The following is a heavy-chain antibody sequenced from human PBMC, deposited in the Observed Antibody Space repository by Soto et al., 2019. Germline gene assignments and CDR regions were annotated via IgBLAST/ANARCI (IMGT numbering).Heavy chain of an antibody. V-gene: IGHV1-3*01. CDR1: GYTFTSYA. Sequence: ASVKVSCKASGYTFTSYAMHWVRQAPGQRLEWMGWINAGNGNTKYSQKFQGRVTMTRNTSISTAYMELSSLRSEDTAVYYCARGGPQDYDFWSGYYIMVGVRDSNYYYYGMDVWGQGTTVTVSS. CDR2: INAGNGNT. D-gene: IGHD3-3*01. CDR3: ARGGPQDYDFWSGYYIMVGVRDSNYYYYGMDV. J-gene: IGHJ6*02.